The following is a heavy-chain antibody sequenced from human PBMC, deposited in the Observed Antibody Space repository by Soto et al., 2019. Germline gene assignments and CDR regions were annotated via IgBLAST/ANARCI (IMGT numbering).Heavy chain of an antibody. CDR3: AKVDAGIFFGLRIAMDL. V-gene: IGHV3-23*01. J-gene: IGHJ6*01. CDR1: GFTFRTYA. Sequence: GGSLRLSCAASGFTFRTYAMSWVRLAPGKGLEWVSGISGSGGNTFFADSVKGRFTISRDNSKNTVYLQMTSLRADDTAVYYCAKVDAGIFFGLRIAMDLRGQGTTGNVSS. CDR2: ISGSGGNT. D-gene: IGHD3-3*01.